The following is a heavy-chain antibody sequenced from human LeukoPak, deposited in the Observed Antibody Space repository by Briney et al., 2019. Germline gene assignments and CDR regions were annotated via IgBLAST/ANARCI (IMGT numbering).Heavy chain of an antibody. Sequence: KISCKGSGYSFTSYWIGWVRQAPGQGLEWMGGIIPIFGTANYAQKFQGRVTITADKSTSTAYMELSSLRSEDTAVYYCARDGYSSSSQRVRFDYWGQGTLVTVSS. CDR2: IIPIFGTA. CDR3: ARDGYSSSSQRVRFDY. D-gene: IGHD6-6*01. J-gene: IGHJ4*02. CDR1: GYSFTSYW. V-gene: IGHV1-69*06.